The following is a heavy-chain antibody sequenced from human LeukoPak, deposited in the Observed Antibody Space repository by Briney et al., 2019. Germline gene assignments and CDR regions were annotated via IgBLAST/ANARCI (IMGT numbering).Heavy chain of an antibody. CDR3: ARDLVTVTKGFDI. Sequence: SETLSLTCAVSDDSFSSHYWTWIRQPPGKGLEWIGYISYIGSTNYNPSLKSRATISIDTSKNQFSLKLTSVTAADTAVYYCARDLVTVTKGFDIWGQGTMVSVSS. D-gene: IGHD4-17*01. J-gene: IGHJ3*02. CDR1: DDSFSSHY. V-gene: IGHV4-59*11. CDR2: ISYIGST.